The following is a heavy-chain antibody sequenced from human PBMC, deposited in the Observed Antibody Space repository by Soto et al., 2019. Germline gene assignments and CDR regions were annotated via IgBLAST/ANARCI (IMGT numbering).Heavy chain of an antibody. Sequence: GGSLRLSCVASGFTFSDYVMTWVRQAPEKGLEWVSTISVGGGSAYYADSVKGRFAISRDNSKNTLYLQMNSLRAEYTAVYYSAPGDTAMPFDYWGQGTLVTVSS. V-gene: IGHV3-23*01. J-gene: IGHJ4*02. CDR3: APGDTAMPFDY. D-gene: IGHD5-18*01. CDR1: GFTFSDYV. CDR2: ISVGGGSA.